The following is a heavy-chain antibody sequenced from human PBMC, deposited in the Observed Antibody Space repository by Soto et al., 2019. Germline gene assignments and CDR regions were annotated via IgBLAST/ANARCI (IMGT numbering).Heavy chain of an antibody. CDR3: AASIFYYGMDV. CDR1: GYTFTNYW. CDR2: IYPGDSDT. J-gene: IGHJ6*02. Sequence: GESLKISCKGSGYTFTNYWIGWVRQMPGKGPGWMGIIYPGDSDTKDNPSFQGQVTISADKSITTTYLQWSSLKASDTAIYYCAASIFYYGMDVWGQGTTVTVSS. V-gene: IGHV5-51*01.